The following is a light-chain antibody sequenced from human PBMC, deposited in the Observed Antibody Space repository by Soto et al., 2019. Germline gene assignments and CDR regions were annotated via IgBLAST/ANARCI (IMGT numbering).Light chain of an antibody. CDR3: SSYADSKIAV. J-gene: IGLJ2*01. Sequence: QSALTQPPSASGSPGHSVTISCTGTSSDVGGYNYVSWYQQHPGKAPKLMIYEVNKRPSGVPDRFSGSKSGITASLTVSGLQAEDAADYYCSSYADSKIAVFGGGTQVTVL. CDR1: SSDVGGYNY. CDR2: EVN. V-gene: IGLV2-8*01.